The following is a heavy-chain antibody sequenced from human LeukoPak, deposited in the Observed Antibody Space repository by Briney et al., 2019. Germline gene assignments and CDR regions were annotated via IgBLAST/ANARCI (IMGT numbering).Heavy chain of an antibody. D-gene: IGHD6-13*01. CDR1: GFSFSDFV. Sequence: PGGSLRLSCVASGFSFSDFVMHWVRQAPGKALEYVSAISSNGGGTWYANSVKGRFIISRDNSKNTLYLQMGSLRDEDMAVYYCARDAISAAGPHDAYDIWGQGTMVTVSS. J-gene: IGHJ3*02. CDR2: ISSNGGGT. CDR3: ARDAISAAGPHDAYDI. V-gene: IGHV3-64*01.